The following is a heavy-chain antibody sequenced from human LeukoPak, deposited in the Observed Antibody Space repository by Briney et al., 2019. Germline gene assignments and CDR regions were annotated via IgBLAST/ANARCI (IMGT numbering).Heavy chain of an antibody. D-gene: IGHD3-16*01. Sequence: GGSLRLSCAASGFTFSRFWLNWVRQAPGRGLEWVANIDQSGGRDNYADSVKGRFTSSRDNAKISLFLEMSSLRADDTAVYFCARDVEGGTFDIWGQGTTVTVSS. V-gene: IGHV3-7*05. J-gene: IGHJ3*02. CDR3: ARDVEGGTFDI. CDR1: GFTFSRFW. CDR2: IDQSGGRD.